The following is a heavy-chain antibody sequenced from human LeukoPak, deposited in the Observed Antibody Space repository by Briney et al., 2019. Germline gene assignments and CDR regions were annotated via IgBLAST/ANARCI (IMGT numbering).Heavy chain of an antibody. J-gene: IGHJ4*02. CDR2: IKQDGSEK. D-gene: IGHD5-24*01. CDR3: ARGRRDGYNYVRY. V-gene: IGHV3-7*01. CDR1: GFTFSSYW. Sequence: PGGSLRLSCAASGFTFSSYWMSWVRQAPGKGLGWVANIKQDGSEKYYVDSVKGRFTISRDNAKNSLYLQMNSLRAEDTAVYYCARGRRDGYNYVRYWGQGTLVTVSS.